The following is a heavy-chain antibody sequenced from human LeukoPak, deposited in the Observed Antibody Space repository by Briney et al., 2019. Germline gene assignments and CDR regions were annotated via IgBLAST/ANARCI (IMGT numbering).Heavy chain of an antibody. CDR1: GGSFSGYY. V-gene: IGHV4-34*01. CDR3: ARGTWYYYMDV. CDR2: INHSGST. J-gene: IGHJ6*03. Sequence: SETLSLTCAVYGGSFSGYYWSWICQPPGKGLEWIGEINHSGSTNYNPSLKSRVTISVDTSKNQFSLKLSSVTAADTAVYYCARGTWYYYMDVWGKGTTVTVSS.